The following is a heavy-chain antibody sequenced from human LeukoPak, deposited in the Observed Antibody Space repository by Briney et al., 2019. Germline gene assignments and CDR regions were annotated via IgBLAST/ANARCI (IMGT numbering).Heavy chain of an antibody. CDR1: GFTFSNYW. Sequence: GGSLRLSCAASGFTFSNYWMSWVRRAPGRGLEWVANIKQDGSETYYVDSVRGRFTISRDNARNSLYLQMNSLRAEDTAVYYCARDFWGAYRVDFFDYWGQGTLVTVSS. D-gene: IGHD3-3*01. CDR2: IKQDGSET. J-gene: IGHJ4*02. CDR3: ARDFWGAYRVDFFDY. V-gene: IGHV3-7*01.